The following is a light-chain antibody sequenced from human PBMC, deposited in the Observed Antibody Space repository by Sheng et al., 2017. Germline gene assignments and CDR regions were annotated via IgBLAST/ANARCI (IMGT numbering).Light chain of an antibody. CDR2: KAS. J-gene: IGKJ1*01. CDR1: QGIRND. CDR3: QHYSNDWR. Sequence: DIQMTQSPSSLSASVGDRVTITCRASQGIRNDLGWFQQKPGKAPKILIYKASILEDGVPSRFSGSGSGTDFTLTISSLQPDDSATYYCQHYSNDWRFGQGTKVEIK. V-gene: IGKV1-5*03.